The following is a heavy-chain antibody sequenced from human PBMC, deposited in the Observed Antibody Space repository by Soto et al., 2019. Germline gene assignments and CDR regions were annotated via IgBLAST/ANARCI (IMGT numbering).Heavy chain of an antibody. D-gene: IGHD2-2*01. CDR1: GVSISSGGYS. V-gene: IGHV4-30-2*01. CDR2: FSHGGDT. CDR3: ARIKGYCTTTSCYGMDV. J-gene: IGHJ6*02. Sequence: QLQLQESGSGLVKPSETLSLTCAVSGVSISSGGYSWTWIRQPPGRGLEWLGYFSHGGDTSSTPSLRRRGTISVDRSKNQFSLKLNSVTAADTAVDYGARIKGYCTTTSCYGMDVWGQGTTVTGSS.